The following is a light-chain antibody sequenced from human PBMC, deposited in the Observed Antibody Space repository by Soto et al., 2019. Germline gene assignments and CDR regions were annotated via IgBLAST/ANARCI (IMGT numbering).Light chain of an antibody. CDR3: QQYPNWPIT. V-gene: IGKV3-15*01. Sequence: IVLTQSPATLSVSPGERVTLSWRASQSVSSNVAWHKQKPGQAPRLLMYDASTRATGIPARFRGSGAGTEFTLTISSLKSEDFEVYYCQQYPNWPITFGQGTRLDI. J-gene: IGKJ5*01. CDR2: DAS. CDR1: QSVSSN.